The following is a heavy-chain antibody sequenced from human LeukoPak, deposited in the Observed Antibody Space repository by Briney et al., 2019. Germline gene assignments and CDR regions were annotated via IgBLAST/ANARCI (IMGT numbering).Heavy chain of an antibody. CDR2: ISAYNGNT. V-gene: IGHV1-18*01. CDR3: ARDTYYDILTPGY. D-gene: IGHD3-9*01. Sequence: ASVKVSCKASGYTFTSYDINWVRQATGQGLEWMGWISAYNGNTNYAQKLQGRVTMTTDTSTSTAYMELRSLRSDDTAVYYCARDTYYDILTPGYWGQGTLVTVSS. CDR1: GYTFTSYD. J-gene: IGHJ4*02.